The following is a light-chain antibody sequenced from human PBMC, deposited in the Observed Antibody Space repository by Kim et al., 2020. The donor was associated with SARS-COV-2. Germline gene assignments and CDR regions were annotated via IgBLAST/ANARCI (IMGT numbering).Light chain of an antibody. J-gene: IGLJ2*01. V-gene: IGLV4-69*01. CDR1: SGHSSYA. Sequence: QLVLTHSPSASASLGASVKLTCTLSSGHSSYAIAWHQQQPEKGPRYLMKLNSDGSHSKGDGIPDRFSGSSSGAERYLTISSLQSEDEADYYCQTWGTGIRVVFGGGTQLTVL. CDR3: QTWGTGIRVV. CDR2: LNSDGSH.